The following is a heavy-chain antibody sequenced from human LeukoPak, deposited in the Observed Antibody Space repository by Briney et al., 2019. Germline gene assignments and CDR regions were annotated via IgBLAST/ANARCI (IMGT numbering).Heavy chain of an antibody. CDR1: GYSISSGHY. D-gene: IGHD6-19*01. CDR3: ARDGVAGTFVSDY. Sequence: SETLSLTCAVSGYSISSGHYWGWIRQPPGKGLEWIGSIYHSGSTYYNPSLKSRVTISVDTSKNQFSLKLSSVTAADTAAYYCARDGVAGTFVSDYWGQGTLVTVSS. V-gene: IGHV4-38-2*02. J-gene: IGHJ4*02. CDR2: IYHSGST.